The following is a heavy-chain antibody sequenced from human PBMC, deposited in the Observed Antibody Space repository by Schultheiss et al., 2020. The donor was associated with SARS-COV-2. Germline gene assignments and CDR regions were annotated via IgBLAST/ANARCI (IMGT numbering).Heavy chain of an antibody. J-gene: IGHJ3*02. CDR2: ISGSGDST. CDR3: ARGAEDWELPDVIDI. V-gene: IGHV3-23*01. CDR1: GFTFTTYA. D-gene: IGHD1-26*01. Sequence: GGSLRLSCAASGFTFTTYAMRWVRQAPGKGLEWVSSISGSGDSTFYADSVKGRFTISRDNSKNTLYLQMNSLRAEDTALYYCARGAEDWELPDVIDIWGQGTMVTVSS.